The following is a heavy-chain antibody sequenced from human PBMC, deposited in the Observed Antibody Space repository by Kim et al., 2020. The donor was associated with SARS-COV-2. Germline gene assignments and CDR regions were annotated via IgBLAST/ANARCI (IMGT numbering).Heavy chain of an antibody. J-gene: IGHJ3*02. CDR3: AVRPQKHGGYSYGTDAFDI. CDR1: GYSFTSYW. D-gene: IGHD5-18*01. V-gene: IGHV5-10-1*01. Sequence: GESLKISCKGSGYSFTSYWISWVRQMPGKGLEWMGRIDPSDSYTNYSPSFQGHVTISADKSISTAYLQWSSLKASDTAMYYCAVRPQKHGGYSYGTDAFDIWGQGTMVTVSS. CDR2: IDPSDSYT.